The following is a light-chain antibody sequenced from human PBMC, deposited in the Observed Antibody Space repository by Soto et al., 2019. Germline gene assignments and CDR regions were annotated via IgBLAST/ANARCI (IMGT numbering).Light chain of an antibody. V-gene: IGKV3-20*01. J-gene: IGKJ5*01. CDR3: QQYGSSPPIT. Sequence: EIVVTQSPGTLSLSPGERATLSCRASQSVSSSYLAWYQQKPGQAPRHLIYGASSRATGIPDRFSGSGYGTDFTLTISRLEPEDFAVYYCQQYGSSPPITFGQATRLEIK. CDR1: QSVSSSY. CDR2: GAS.